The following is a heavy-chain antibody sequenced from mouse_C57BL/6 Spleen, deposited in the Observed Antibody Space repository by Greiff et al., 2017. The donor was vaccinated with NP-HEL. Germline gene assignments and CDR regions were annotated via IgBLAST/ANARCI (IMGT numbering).Heavy chain of an antibody. CDR3: ARRGDYGNYWYFDV. V-gene: IGHV2-2*01. CDR1: GFSLTSYG. D-gene: IGHD2-1*01. CDR2: IWSGGST. Sequence: QVQLQQSGPGLVQPSQSLSITCTVSGFSLTSYGVHWVRQSPGKGLEWLGVIWSGGSTDYNAAFISRLSISKDNSKSQVFFKMNSLQADDTAIYYCARRGDYGNYWYFDVWGTGTTVTVSS. J-gene: IGHJ1*03.